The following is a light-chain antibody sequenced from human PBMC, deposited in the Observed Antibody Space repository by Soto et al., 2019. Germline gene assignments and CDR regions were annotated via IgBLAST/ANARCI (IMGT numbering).Light chain of an antibody. Sequence: AIQLTQSPSSLSASVGDRVTITCRASQGISSALAWYQQKPSKAPKLLIYGDSNLESGVPSRFSGSGSGTDFTLTISSLQPEDFATYYCQQFYSYPYTFGQGTKLEI. CDR3: QQFYSYPYT. CDR2: GDS. V-gene: IGKV1-13*02. CDR1: QGISSA. J-gene: IGKJ2*01.